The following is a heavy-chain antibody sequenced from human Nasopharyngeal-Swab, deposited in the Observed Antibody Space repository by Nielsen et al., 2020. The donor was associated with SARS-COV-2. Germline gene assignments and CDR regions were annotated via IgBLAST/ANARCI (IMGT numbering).Heavy chain of an antibody. CDR2: IYYSGRT. CDR3: ARESVLRYFDWEYYYYGMDV. V-gene: IGHV4-39*02. Sequence: WIRQAPGKGLEWIGSIYYSGRTYYNPSLKSRVTISVDTSKNQFSLKLSYVTAADTAVYYCARESVLRYFDWEYYYYGMDVWGQGTTVTVSS. J-gene: IGHJ6*02. D-gene: IGHD3-9*01.